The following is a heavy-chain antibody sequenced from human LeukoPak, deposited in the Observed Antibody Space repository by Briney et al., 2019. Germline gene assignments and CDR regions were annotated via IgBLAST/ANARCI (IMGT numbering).Heavy chain of an antibody. CDR2: IRSKANSYAT. J-gene: IGHJ4*02. D-gene: IGHD5-18*01. CDR3: TRPLTADTAMAN. CDR1: GFTFSGSA. Sequence: PGGSLRLSCAASGFTFSGSAMHWVRQASGKGLEWVGRIRSKANSYATAYAASVKGRFTISRDDSKNTAYLQMNSLKTEDTAVYYCTRPLTADTAMANWGQGTLVTVSS. V-gene: IGHV3-73*01.